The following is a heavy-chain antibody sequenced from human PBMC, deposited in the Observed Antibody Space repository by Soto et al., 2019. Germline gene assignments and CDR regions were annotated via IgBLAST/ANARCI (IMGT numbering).Heavy chain of an antibody. J-gene: IGHJ6*02. CDR3: ARIRGVVTTFYGMDV. CDR2: IYPGDSDI. D-gene: IGHD2-21*02. Sequence: PGESLKISCKGFEYSVTSYWSGWVRQMPGKGLEWMGSIYPGDSDIRYSPSFQGQVTISADKSISTVYLQWSSLKASDTAMYYCARIRGVVTTFYGMDVWGQGTTVTVSS. V-gene: IGHV5-51*01. CDR1: EYSVTSYW.